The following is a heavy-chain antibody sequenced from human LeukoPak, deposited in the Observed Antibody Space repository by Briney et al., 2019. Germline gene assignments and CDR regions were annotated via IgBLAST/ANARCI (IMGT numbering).Heavy chain of an antibody. V-gene: IGHV3-53*01. CDR1: GFTLSTDH. CDR2: SYSSGSR. D-gene: IGHD1-26*01. Sequence: GGSLRLSCAASGFTLSTDHRSWVRQAPGKGLEWVAVSYSSGSRHYAESVKGRFTISIDNSKNTLDLQMNSLRAEDTALYYCARVWELSFDHWGQGTLVTVSS. J-gene: IGHJ4*02. CDR3: ARVWELSFDH.